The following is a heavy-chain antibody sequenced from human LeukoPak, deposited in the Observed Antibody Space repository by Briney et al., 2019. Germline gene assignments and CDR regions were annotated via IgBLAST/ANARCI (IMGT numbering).Heavy chain of an antibody. CDR2: ISYDGTYK. CDR3: ARGGGYCVNGVCQKDY. CDR1: GFNFSNYA. D-gene: IGHD2-8*01. Sequence: GGSLRLSCVGSGFNFSNYAIHWVRQAPGKGLEWVTVISYDGTYKYYAESVKGRFTISRDNSKNTLYLQMNSLRPEDTGLYYCARGGGYCVNGVCQKDYWGQGTLVTVSS. V-gene: IGHV3-30*04. J-gene: IGHJ4*02.